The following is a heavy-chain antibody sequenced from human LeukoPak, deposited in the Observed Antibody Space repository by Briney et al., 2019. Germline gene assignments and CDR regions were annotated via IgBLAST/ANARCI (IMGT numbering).Heavy chain of an antibody. CDR1: GFTFSSYA. D-gene: IGHD2-8*01. V-gene: IGHV3-30-3*01. Sequence: GRSLRLSCAASGFTFSSYAMHWVRQAPGKGLEWVAVISYDGSNKYYADSVKGRFTISRDNSKNTLYLQMNSLRAEDTAVYYCARDSGDIVLMVYAILFYWGQGTLVTVSS. CDR2: ISYDGSNK. CDR3: ARDSGDIVLMVYAILFY. J-gene: IGHJ4*02.